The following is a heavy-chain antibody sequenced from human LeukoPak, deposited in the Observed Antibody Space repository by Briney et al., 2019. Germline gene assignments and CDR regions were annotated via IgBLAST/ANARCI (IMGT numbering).Heavy chain of an antibody. CDR2: IKQDGSEK. J-gene: IGHJ4*02. V-gene: IGHV3-7*01. CDR1: GFTFSSYW. Sequence: GGSLRLSCAASGFTFSSYWMSWVRQAPGKWLEWVANIKQDGSEKYYVDSVKGRFTISRDNAKNSLYLQMNSLRAEDTAVYYCARDLPILDYYGSGSYYKGDYWGQGTLVTVSS. CDR3: ARDLPILDYYGSGSYYKGDY. D-gene: IGHD3-10*01.